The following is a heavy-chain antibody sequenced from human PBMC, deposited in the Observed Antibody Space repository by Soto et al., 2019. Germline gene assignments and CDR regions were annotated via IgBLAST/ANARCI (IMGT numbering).Heavy chain of an antibody. Sequence: QVQLVQSGAEVKKPGASVKVSCKASGYTFTSYGISWVRQAPGQGLEWMGWISAYNGNTKYAQKLQGRVTLTTDTPTSTAYMELRSLRSEDTAVYYCARDLNLGLAAGWGQGTLVTVSS. CDR1: GYTFTSYG. V-gene: IGHV1-18*01. CDR2: ISAYNGNT. D-gene: IGHD6-13*01. CDR3: ARDLNLGLAAG. J-gene: IGHJ4*02.